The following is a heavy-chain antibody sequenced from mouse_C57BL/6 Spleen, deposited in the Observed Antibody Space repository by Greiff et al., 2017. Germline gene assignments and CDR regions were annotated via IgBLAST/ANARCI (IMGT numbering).Heavy chain of an antibody. D-gene: IGHD2-4*01. Sequence: EVMLVESGGGLVKPGGSLKLSCAASGFTFSDYGMHWVRQAPEKGLEWVAYISSGSSTIYYADTVKGRFTISRDNAKNTLFLQMTSLRSEDTAMYYCASSYYDYDNYAMDYWGQGTSVTVSS. CDR3: ASSYYDYDNYAMDY. CDR1: GFTFSDYG. J-gene: IGHJ4*01. CDR2: ISSGSSTI. V-gene: IGHV5-17*01.